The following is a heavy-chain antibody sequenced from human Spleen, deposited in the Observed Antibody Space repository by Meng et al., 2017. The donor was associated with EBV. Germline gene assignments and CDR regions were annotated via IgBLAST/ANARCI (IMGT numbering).Heavy chain of an antibody. V-gene: IGHV4-4*02. Sequence: QGQRQGSGPGLVRPSGTLSLTCAVSGDSISSRNWWIWVRQPPGKGLEWIGEVYHAGNINYNPSLESRVTISIDKSKNQFSLNLTSVTAADTAVYYCATYRGHYYFDFWGQGTLVTVSS. CDR2: VYHAGNI. D-gene: IGHD3-16*02. CDR1: GDSISSRNW. CDR3: ATYRGHYYFDF. J-gene: IGHJ4*02.